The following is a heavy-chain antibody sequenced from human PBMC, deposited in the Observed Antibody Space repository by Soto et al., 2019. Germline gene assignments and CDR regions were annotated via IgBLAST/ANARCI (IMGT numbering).Heavy chain of an antibody. Sequence: PSETLSLTCTVSGGSISSYYWSWIRQPPGKGLEWIGYIYYSGSTNYNPSLKSRVTISVDTSKNQFSLKLSSVTAADTAVYYCARGMLRVWFDPWGHGTLVTVSS. D-gene: IGHD3-10*02. V-gene: IGHV4-59*01. CDR2: IYYSGST. CDR1: GGSISSYY. J-gene: IGHJ5*02. CDR3: ARGMLRVWFDP.